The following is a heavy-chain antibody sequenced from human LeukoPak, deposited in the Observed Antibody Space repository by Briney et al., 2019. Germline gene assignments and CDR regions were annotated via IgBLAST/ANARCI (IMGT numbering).Heavy chain of an antibody. J-gene: IGHJ4*02. CDR3: ARQGYTYGQTDY. CDR1: GGSISIYH. D-gene: IGHD5-18*01. CDR2: INTSGNT. Sequence: SETLSLTCTVSGGSISIYHWSWIRQPAGKGLEWVGRINTSGNTNYSPSLKSRVTMSVDTSMNQFSLNLSSVTAADTAVCYCARQGYTYGQTDYWGQGTLVTVSS. V-gene: IGHV4-4*07.